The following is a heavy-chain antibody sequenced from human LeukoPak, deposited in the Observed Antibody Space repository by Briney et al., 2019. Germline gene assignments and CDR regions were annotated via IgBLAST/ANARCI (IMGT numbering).Heavy chain of an antibody. J-gene: IGHJ5*02. CDR1: GFTFSSYS. CDR2: ISSGSSYI. D-gene: IGHD6-6*01. Sequence: PGGPLRLSCSASGFTFSSYSMNWVRQAPGKGLEWVSSISSGSSYIYYADSVKGRFTISRDNSKNTLYLQMNSLRAEDTAVYYCAKSAVESSSSKFNWFDPWGQGTLVTVSS. CDR3: AKSAVESSSSKFNWFDP. V-gene: IGHV3-21*04.